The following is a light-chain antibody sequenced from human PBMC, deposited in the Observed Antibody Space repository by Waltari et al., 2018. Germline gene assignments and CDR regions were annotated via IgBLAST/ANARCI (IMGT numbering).Light chain of an antibody. CDR1: SSDVGGYDY. CDR3: NSYAGSKHYV. V-gene: IGLV2-8*01. J-gene: IGLJ1*01. Sequence: QSALTQPPSASGSPGQSVTISCTGTSSDVGGYDYVSWYQQHPGKAPKLMISDVNKRPSGVPDRFSGSKSGNTASLTVSGLQAEDEADYFCNSYAGSKHYVFGTGTKVTVL. CDR2: DVN.